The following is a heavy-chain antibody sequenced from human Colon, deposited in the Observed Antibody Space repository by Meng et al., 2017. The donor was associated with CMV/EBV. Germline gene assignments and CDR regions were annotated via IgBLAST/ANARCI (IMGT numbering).Heavy chain of an antibody. CDR2: INPNSGGT. V-gene: IGHV1-2*02. CDR1: GYY. D-gene: IGHD2-2*01. CDR3: ARMGYCSSTSCSDIPEYFQH. Sequence: GYYMHWVRQAPGEGLEWMGWINPNSGGTNYAQKFQGRVTMTRDTSISIAYMELSRLRSDDTAVYYCARMGYCSSTSCSDIPEYFQHWGQGTQVTVSS. J-gene: IGHJ1*01.